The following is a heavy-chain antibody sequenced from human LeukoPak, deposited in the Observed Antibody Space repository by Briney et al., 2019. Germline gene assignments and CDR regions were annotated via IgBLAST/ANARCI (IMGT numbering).Heavy chain of an antibody. CDR1: GFTFSSYS. CDR3: AGVATGVTTTV. V-gene: IGHV3-21*04. J-gene: IGHJ4*02. D-gene: IGHD4-17*01. Sequence: GGSLRLSCAASGFTFSSYSMNWVRQAPGKGLEWVSSISSSSSYIYYADSVKGRFTISRDNAKNSLYLQMSSLRAEDTAVYYCAGVATGVTTTVWGQGTLVTVSS. CDR2: ISSSSSYI.